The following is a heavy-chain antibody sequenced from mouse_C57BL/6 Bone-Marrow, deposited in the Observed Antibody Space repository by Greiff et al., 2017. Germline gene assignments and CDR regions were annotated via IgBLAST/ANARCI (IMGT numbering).Heavy chain of an antibody. CDR1: GYTFTSYG. Sequence: QVQLQQSGAELVRPGASVKLSCKASGYTFTSYGISWVKQRPGQGLEWIGEIYPRSGNTYYNEKFKGKATLTADKSSSTAYMELRSLASEDSAVCFCARDGCYYAMDYWGQGTSVTVSS. CDR3: ARDGCYYAMDY. CDR2: IYPRSGNT. D-gene: IGHD2-3*01. J-gene: IGHJ4*01. V-gene: IGHV1-81*01.